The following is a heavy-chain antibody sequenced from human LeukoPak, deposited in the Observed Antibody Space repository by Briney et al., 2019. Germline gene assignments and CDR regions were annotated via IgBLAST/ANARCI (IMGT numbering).Heavy chain of an antibody. CDR3: ATSKIYGSGSFYAMDV. J-gene: IGHJ6*02. CDR1: GGSVYIGSLY. Sequence: SETLSLTCTVSGGSVYIGSLYWSWIRQPPGTGLEWIGYIYYSGSTKYNPSLKSRVTLSLDTSKNQFSLKLSSVTAADTAVYYCATSKIYGSGSFYAMDVWGQGTTVTVSS. V-gene: IGHV4-61*01. CDR2: IYYSGST. D-gene: IGHD3-10*01.